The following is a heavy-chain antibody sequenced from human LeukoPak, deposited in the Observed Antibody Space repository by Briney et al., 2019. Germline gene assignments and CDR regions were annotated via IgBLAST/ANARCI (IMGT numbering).Heavy chain of an antibody. CDR3: ARGGPTPPSSYFDY. Sequence: IIPPPGPPTTYPHNFHGTVTMTRATSTSTVYMEMSSLRSEDTAVYYCARGGPTPPSSYFDYWGPGTLVTVSS. CDR2: IPPPGPPT. J-gene: IGHJ4*02. V-gene: IGHV1-46*01. D-gene: IGHD2-15*01.